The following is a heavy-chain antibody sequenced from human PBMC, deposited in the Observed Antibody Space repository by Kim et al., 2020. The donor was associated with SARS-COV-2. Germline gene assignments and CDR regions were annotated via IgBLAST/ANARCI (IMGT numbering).Heavy chain of an antibody. CDR2: ISGSGGST. J-gene: IGHJ4*02. D-gene: IGHD1-26*01. CDR3: AKDKHRGWLTREWVFDY. V-gene: IGHV3-23*01. CDR1: GFTFSSYA. Sequence: GGSLRLSCAASGFTFSSYAMSWVRQAPGKGLEWVSAISGSGGSTYYADSVKGRFTISRDNSKNTLYLQMNSLRAEDTAVYYCAKDKHRGWLTREWVFDYWGQGTLVTVSS.